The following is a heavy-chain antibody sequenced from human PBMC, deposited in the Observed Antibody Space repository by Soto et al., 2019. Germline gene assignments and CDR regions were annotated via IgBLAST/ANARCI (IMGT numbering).Heavy chain of an antibody. Sequence: SETLSLTCTVSGGSISSYYWSWIRQSPGKGLEWIGYIYHSGSTNYNPSLKSRVTISADTSKNQFSLKLNSVTAADTAVYYCARGAIRSSGRQYYFDYWGQGTLVTVSS. V-gene: IGHV4-59*01. J-gene: IGHJ4*02. CDR1: GGSISSYY. CDR2: IYHSGST. D-gene: IGHD3-22*01. CDR3: ARGAIRSSGRQYYFDY.